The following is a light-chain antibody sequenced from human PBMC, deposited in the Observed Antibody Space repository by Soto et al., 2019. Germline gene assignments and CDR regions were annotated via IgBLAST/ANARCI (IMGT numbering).Light chain of an antibody. CDR1: HSLDYSDGNTY. CDR3: MQGTHWPYT. V-gene: IGKV2-30*01. CDR2: QIS. Sequence: DVVMTQSPLSLPVTLGQPASISCRSTHSLDYSDGNTYLSWFQQRPGQSPRRLIYQISDRDSGVPDRFSGSGSGTAFTLKISRVEAEDVGVYYCMQGTHWPYTFGQGTKLEIK. J-gene: IGKJ2*01.